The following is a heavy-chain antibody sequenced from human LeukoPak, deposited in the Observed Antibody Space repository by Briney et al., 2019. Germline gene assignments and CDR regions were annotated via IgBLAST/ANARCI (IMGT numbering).Heavy chain of an antibody. CDR2: IDQYGRAK. V-gene: IGHV3-7*04. CDR1: GFTFSNYW. J-gene: IGHJ4*02. CDR3: ARADSYGSILDY. D-gene: IGHD5-18*01. Sequence: SGGSLRLSCAASGFTFSNYWMSWVRQAPGKGLEWVASIDQYGRAKYYVDSVRGRFTFSRDNTKNSLHLQMNSLRAEDTAVYYCARADSYGSILDYWGQGTRVIVSS.